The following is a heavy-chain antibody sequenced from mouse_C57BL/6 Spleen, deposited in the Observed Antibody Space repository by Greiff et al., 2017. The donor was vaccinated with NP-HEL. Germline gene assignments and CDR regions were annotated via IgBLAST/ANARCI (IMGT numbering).Heavy chain of an antibody. CDR1: GYTFTGYW. V-gene: IGHV1-9*01. CDR2: ILPGSGST. D-gene: IGHD2-4*01. Sequence: VQLQQSGAELMKPGASVKLSCKAPGYTFTGYWIAWVKQRPGHGLEWIGEILPGSGSTNYHEKFKGKATFTADTSSNTAYMQLSSLTTEDSAIYYWARWYEDYDPGLAYWGQGTLVTVSA. CDR3: ARWYEDYDPGLAY. J-gene: IGHJ3*01.